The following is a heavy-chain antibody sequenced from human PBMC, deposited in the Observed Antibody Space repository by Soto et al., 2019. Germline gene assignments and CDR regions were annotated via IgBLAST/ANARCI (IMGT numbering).Heavy chain of an antibody. CDR2: FSLSGTT. Sequence: SETLSLTCTVSGASITGSFFWSWIRQPAGKGLEWIGRFSLSGTTNYNPSLRSRVTMSADVSKNQFSLQLSSVTAADTAVYYCAHIRDYNNYGWFDPWGPGSLVTVSS. V-gene: IGHV4-4*07. CDR1: GASITGSFF. CDR3: AHIRDYNNYGWFDP. D-gene: IGHD4-4*01. J-gene: IGHJ5*02.